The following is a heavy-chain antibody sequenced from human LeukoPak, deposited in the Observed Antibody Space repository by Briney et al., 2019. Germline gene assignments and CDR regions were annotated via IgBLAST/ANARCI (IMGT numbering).Heavy chain of an antibody. CDR3: AKYRLVHDY. CDR2: ISDSGDTT. V-gene: IGHV3-23*01. J-gene: IGHJ4*02. CDR1: GFTFNNYA. Sequence: PGGSLRLSCAASGFTFNNYAMSWVRQAPGKGLEWVSAISDSGDTTYYADSVKGRFTVSRDNSNNTLYLRMNSLRAEDTAIYYWAKYRLVHDYWGQGTLVTVSS. D-gene: IGHD2-8*02.